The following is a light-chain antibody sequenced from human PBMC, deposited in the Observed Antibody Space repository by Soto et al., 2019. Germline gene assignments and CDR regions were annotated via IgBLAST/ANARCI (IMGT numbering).Light chain of an antibody. CDR1: SSDVGGYNY. Sequence: QSALTQPASVSGSPGQSITISCTGTSSDVGGYNYVSWYQQHPRKAPKLMIYEVSNRPSGVSNRFSGSKSGNTASLTISGLQAEDEADYYCSSYTSSSTLVFGTGTQLTVL. V-gene: IGLV2-14*01. CDR2: EVS. J-gene: IGLJ1*01. CDR3: SSYTSSSTLV.